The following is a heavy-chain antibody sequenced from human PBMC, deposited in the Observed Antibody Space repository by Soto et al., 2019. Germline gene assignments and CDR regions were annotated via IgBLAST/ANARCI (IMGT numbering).Heavy chain of an antibody. CDR2: IWYDGSNK. Sequence: QVQLVESGGGVVQPGRSLRLSCAASGFTFSSYGMHWVRQAPGKGLEWVAVIWYDGSNKYYADSVKGRFTISRDNSKNTLYLQMNSLRAEDTAVYYGARDRRDGYNYGYYYYGMDVWGQGTTVTVSS. CDR1: GFTFSSYG. CDR3: ARDRRDGYNYGYYYYGMDV. V-gene: IGHV3-33*01. J-gene: IGHJ6*02. D-gene: IGHD5-12*01.